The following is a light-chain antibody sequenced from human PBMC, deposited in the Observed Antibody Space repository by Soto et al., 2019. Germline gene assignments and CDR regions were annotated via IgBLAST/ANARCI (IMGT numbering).Light chain of an antibody. CDR1: SSDVGNYNL. Sequence: QSALTQPASVSGSPGQSITISCTGTSSDVGNYNLVSWYQQHPGKAPKLMIYEGSKRHSGVSNRFSGSKSGNTASLTISGLQAEDEADYYCCSYAGSTTFRVLFGGGTQLTVL. V-gene: IGLV2-23*03. J-gene: IGLJ2*01. CDR2: EGS. CDR3: CSYAGSTTFRVL.